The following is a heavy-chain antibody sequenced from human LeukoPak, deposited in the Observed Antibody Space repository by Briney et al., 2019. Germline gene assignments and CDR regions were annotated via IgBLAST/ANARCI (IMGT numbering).Heavy chain of an antibody. J-gene: IGHJ3*02. V-gene: IGHV1-2*02. CDR3: AKGASPQIVVVPAAGGHDAFDM. D-gene: IGHD2-2*01. CDR2: INPNSGGT. Sequence: ASVKVSCKASGYTFTVYYMHWVRQAPGQGLEWMGWINPNSGGTNYAQKFQGRVTMTRDTSISTAYMELSRLRSDDTAVYYCAKGASPQIVVVPAAGGHDAFDMWGQGTMVTVSS. CDR1: GYTFTVYY.